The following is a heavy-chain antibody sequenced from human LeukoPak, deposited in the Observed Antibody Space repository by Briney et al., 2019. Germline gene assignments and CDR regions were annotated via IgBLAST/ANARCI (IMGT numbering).Heavy chain of an antibody. CDR2: ISGSGDST. Sequence: GGSLRLSCGASGFTFTSYAMSWVRQAPGKGLEWVSAISGSGDSTYYADSVKGRFTISRDNSKNTLYLQMNSLRAEDTAVYYCAKDRGMYSSGWWDYWGQGTLVTVSS. CDR1: GFTFTSYA. D-gene: IGHD6-19*01. J-gene: IGHJ4*02. CDR3: AKDRGMYSSGWWDY. V-gene: IGHV3-23*01.